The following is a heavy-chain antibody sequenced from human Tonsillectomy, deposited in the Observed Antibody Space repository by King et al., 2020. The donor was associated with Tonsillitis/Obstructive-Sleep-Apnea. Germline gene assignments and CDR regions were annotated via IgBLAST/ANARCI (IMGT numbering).Heavy chain of an antibody. CDR1: GFTVSSNY. D-gene: IGHD5/OR15-5a*01. Sequence: VQLVESGGGLIQPGGSLRLSCAASGFTVSSNYMNWVRQAPGKGLEWVSVIYSGADPYYADSVEGRFTISRDNSKNTLYLQMNSLRAEDTAMYYGARGRGSTHNYYYMDVWGKGTTVTVSS. CDR3: ARGRGSTHNYYYMDV. CDR2: IYSGADP. V-gene: IGHV3-53*01. J-gene: IGHJ6*03.